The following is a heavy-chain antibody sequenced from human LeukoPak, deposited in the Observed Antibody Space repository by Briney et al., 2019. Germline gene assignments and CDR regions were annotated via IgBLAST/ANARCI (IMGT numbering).Heavy chain of an antibody. CDR2: ISFDGSKK. D-gene: IGHD7-27*01. V-gene: IGHV3-30-3*01. Sequence: GGSLRLSCAASGFTFSDYAIHWVRQAPGKGLEWVAVISFDGSKKYYADSVKGRFTISRDNSKNTLYLQMNSLRSEDTAVYYCTKVRLLGALDDAFDVWGQGTMVTVSS. CDR3: TKVRLLGALDDAFDV. J-gene: IGHJ3*01. CDR1: GFTFSDYA.